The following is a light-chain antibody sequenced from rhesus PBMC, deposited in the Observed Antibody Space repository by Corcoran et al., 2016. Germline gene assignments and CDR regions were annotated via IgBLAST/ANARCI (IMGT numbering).Light chain of an antibody. CDR2: AAT. J-gene: IGKJ1*01. CDR1: QNNYSN. V-gene: IGKV1S12*01. Sequence: DIQMTQSPSALSASVGDRVTISCRASQNNYSNLAWYQQKPGKAPKLLIYAATSLQTGLPSRCSGSGSGTDFTLTISSLQPEDSAAYYCQHYYNNPRTFGQGTKVEIK. CDR3: QHYYNNPRT.